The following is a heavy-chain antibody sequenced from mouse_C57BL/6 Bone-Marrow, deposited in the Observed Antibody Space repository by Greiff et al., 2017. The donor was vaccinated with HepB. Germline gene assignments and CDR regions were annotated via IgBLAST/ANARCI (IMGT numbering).Heavy chain of an antibody. Sequence: EVQLQQSGPELVKPGASVKISCKASGYTFTDYYMNWVKQSHGKSLEWIGDINPNNGGTSYNQKFKGKATFTVDKSSSTAYMELRSLTSEDSAVYYCARDGYSNYPFDYWGQGTTLTVSS. CDR3: ARDGYSNYPFDY. CDR2: INPNNGGT. CDR1: GYTFTDYY. V-gene: IGHV1-26*01. J-gene: IGHJ2*01. D-gene: IGHD2-5*01.